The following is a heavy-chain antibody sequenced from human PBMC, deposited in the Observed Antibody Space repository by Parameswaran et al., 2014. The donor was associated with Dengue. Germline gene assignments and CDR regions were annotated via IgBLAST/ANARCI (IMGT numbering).Heavy chain of an antibody. V-gene: IGHV1-69*05. CDR2: IIPIFGTA. J-gene: IGHJ6*02. D-gene: IGHD3-22*01. Sequence: GLEWMGGIIPIFGTANYAQKFQGRVTITTDESTSTAYMELSSLRSEDTAVYYCARGGTDSSGYYGQVTYYYYGMDVWGQGTTVTVSS. CDR3: ARGGTDSSGYYGQVTYYYYGMDV.